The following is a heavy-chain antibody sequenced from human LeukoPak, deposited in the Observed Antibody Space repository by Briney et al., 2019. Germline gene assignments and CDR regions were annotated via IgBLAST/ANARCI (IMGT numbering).Heavy chain of an antibody. J-gene: IGHJ4*02. CDR3: EAAGKNYFDY. V-gene: IGHV3-33*08. CDR1: GFSFSSYG. Sequence: PGGSLRLSCAASGFSFSSYGMHWVRQAPGKGLEWVAVVWYVGSEKYYADSVKGRFTISRDNSKNTLYLQMNSLRAEDTAVYCCEAAGKNYFDYWGQGTLVTVSS. CDR2: VWYVGSEK. D-gene: IGHD6-13*01.